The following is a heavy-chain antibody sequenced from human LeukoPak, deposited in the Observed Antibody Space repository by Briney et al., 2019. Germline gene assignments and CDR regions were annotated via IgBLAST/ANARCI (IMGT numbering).Heavy chain of an antibody. CDR2: ISSSSSTI. V-gene: IGHV3-48*02. CDR1: GFTFSSYS. J-gene: IGHJ6*02. CDR3: ARDGAGGDSSYYGMDV. D-gene: IGHD2-8*02. Sequence: PGGSLSLSCAASGFTFSSYSMNWVRQAPGRGLEWVSYISSSSSTIYYAGSVKGRFTISRDNAKNSLYLQMNSLRDEDTAVYYCARDGAGGDSSYYGMDVWGQGTTVTVSS.